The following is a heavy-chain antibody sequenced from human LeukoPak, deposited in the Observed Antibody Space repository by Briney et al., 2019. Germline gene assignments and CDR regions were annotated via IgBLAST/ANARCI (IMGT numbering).Heavy chain of an antibody. Sequence: GGSLRLSRAASGFTFSSYGMHWVRQAPGKGLEWVAVIWYDGSNKYYADSVKGRFTISRDNSKNTLYLQMNSLRAEDTAVYYCARDLQTRPDGDYDYWGQGTLVTVSS. CDR3: ARDLQTRPDGDYDY. V-gene: IGHV3-33*01. J-gene: IGHJ4*02. D-gene: IGHD5-12*01. CDR1: GFTFSSYG. CDR2: IWYDGSNK.